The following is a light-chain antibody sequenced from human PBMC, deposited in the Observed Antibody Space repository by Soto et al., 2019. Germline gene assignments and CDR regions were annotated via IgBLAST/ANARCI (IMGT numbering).Light chain of an antibody. J-gene: IGKJ2*01. Sequence: DIQMTQSPSSLSASVGDRVTITCRASQSISNLLTWYQQTPGKAPKLLIYAASSLQSGVTSRFSGSGSGTDFTLTISTLQPEDFATYYCQRSYTFGQGTKLEI. CDR1: QSISNL. V-gene: IGKV1-39*01. CDR2: AAS. CDR3: QRSYT.